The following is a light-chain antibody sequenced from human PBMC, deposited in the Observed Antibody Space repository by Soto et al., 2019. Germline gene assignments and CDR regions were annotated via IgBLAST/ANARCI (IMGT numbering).Light chain of an antibody. CDR2: DAS. Sequence: DIPMTQSPSTLSASVGDRVTITCRASQSINNWLAWYQQKPGKAPKLLIYDASSLESGVPSRFSGSGSGTEFTLTISSLQPDDFATYYCQQYNSYPMYTFGQGTKLEIK. CDR1: QSINNW. CDR3: QQYNSYPMYT. V-gene: IGKV1-5*01. J-gene: IGKJ2*01.